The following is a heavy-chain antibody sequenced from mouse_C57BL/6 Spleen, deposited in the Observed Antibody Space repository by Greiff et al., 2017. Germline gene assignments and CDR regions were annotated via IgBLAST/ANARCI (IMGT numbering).Heavy chain of an antibody. V-gene: IGHV14-4*01. D-gene: IGHD1-1*01. Sequence: VQLQQSGAELVRPGASVKLSCTASGFNIKDDYMHWVKQRPEQGLEWIGWIDPENGDTEYASKFQGKATITADTSSNTAYLQLSSLPSEDTAVYYCTRTTVVATWSYFDVWGTGTTVTVSS. CDR2: IDPENGDT. CDR1: GFNIKDDY. J-gene: IGHJ1*03. CDR3: TRTTVVATWSYFDV.